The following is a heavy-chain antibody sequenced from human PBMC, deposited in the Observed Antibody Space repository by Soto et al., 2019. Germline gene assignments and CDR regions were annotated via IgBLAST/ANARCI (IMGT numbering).Heavy chain of an antibody. Sequence: QVQLQESGPGLVKPSQTLSLTCSVSGGSISSGGYYWSWIRQHPGKGLEWIGYIYYSGSTYYNPSLKSRVTISVDTSKNQSSLKLSSVTAADTAVYYCARSGYSYGPNPLLYWGQGTLVTVSS. CDR2: IYYSGST. V-gene: IGHV4-31*03. D-gene: IGHD5-18*01. J-gene: IGHJ4*02. CDR1: GGSISSGGYY. CDR3: ARSGYSYGPNPLLY.